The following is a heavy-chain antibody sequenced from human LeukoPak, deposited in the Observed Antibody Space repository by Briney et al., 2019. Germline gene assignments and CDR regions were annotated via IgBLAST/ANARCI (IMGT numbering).Heavy chain of an antibody. Sequence: GGSLTLSCAASGFTVSSNYMSWVRQAPGKGLEWVSVIYSGGSTYYADSVKGRFTISRDNYKNTLYLQMNSLRAEDTAVYYCARDGDGYNPPVWGQGTLVTVSS. CDR3: ARDGDGYNPPV. D-gene: IGHD5-24*01. CDR1: GFTVSSNY. V-gene: IGHV3-53*01. CDR2: IYSGGST. J-gene: IGHJ4*02.